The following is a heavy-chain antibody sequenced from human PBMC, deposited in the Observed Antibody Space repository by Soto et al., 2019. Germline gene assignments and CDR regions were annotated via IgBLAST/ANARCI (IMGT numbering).Heavy chain of an antibody. D-gene: IGHD3-10*01. V-gene: IGHV4-34*01. CDR2: INDRGST. Sequence: PSETLSLTCAVYGGSSSIYYWSWIRQPPGKGLEWIGEINDRGSTNYNPSLKSRVTISADTSKNQFSLNLISVTAADTAAYYCASANRKTYYYGSGSYGGLDYWGQGALVTVSS. CDR3: ASANRKTYYYGSGSYGGLDY. J-gene: IGHJ4*02. CDR1: GGSSSIYY.